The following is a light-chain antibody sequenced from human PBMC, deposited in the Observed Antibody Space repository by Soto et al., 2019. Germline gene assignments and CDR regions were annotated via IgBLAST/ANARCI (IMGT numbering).Light chain of an antibody. J-gene: IGKJ4*01. CDR2: GAS. Sequence: EIMMAQSPATLSVSPGERATLSCRASQSVSSNLAWYQQKPGQAPRLLIYGASTRATGIPARFSGSGSGTEFTLTISSLQSEDFAVYYCQQYNNWPPVTFGRGTKVEIK. V-gene: IGKV3-15*01. CDR3: QQYNNWPPVT. CDR1: QSVSSN.